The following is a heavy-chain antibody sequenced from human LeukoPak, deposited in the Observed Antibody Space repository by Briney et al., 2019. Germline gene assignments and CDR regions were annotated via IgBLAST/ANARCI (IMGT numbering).Heavy chain of an antibody. V-gene: IGHV4-39*01. CDR3: ARQEWELMGNWFDP. Sequence: SETLSLTCAVSGGSVSSSKYLWGWIRQPPGKELEWIGSISYSGNTDYNPSLKSRVTISVDTSKNQFSLKLSSVTAADTAVYYCARQEWELMGNWFDPWGQGTLVTVSS. D-gene: IGHD1-26*01. J-gene: IGHJ5*02. CDR1: GGSVSSSKYL. CDR2: ISYSGNT.